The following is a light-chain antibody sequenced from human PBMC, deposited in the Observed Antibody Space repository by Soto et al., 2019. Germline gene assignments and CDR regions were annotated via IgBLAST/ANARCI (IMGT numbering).Light chain of an antibody. CDR2: DNS. V-gene: IGLV1-44*01. J-gene: IGLJ2*01. CDR1: SSNVASNY. CDR3: AAWDDRLNGVV. Sequence: QSVLTQPPSASGTPGQRVTISCSGSSSNVASNYVNWYQQVPGTAPKLLIYDNSQRPSGIPDRFSGSKSGTSASLAISGLQSDDEADYYCAAWDDRLNGVVFGGGTKVTVL.